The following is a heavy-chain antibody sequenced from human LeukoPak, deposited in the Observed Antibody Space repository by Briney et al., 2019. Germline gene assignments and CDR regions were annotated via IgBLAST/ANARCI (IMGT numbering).Heavy chain of an antibody. CDR1: GFTFSSYE. V-gene: IGHV3-48*03. CDR3: ARESDYYASGTFPLDY. J-gene: IGHJ4*02. CDR2: ISSSGSTI. D-gene: IGHD3-10*01. Sequence: GGSLRLSCAASGFTFSSYEMNWVRQAPGKGLEWVSYISSSGSTIYYADSVKGRFTISRDNAKNSLYLQMNSLRAEDTAVYYCARESDYYASGTFPLDYWGQGTLVTVSS.